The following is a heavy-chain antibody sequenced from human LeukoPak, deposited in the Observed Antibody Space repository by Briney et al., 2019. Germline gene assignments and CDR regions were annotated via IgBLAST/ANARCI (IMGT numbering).Heavy chain of an antibody. CDR1: GYTFTGYY. D-gene: IGHD3-3*01. V-gene: IGHV1-2*02. J-gene: IGHJ5*02. CDR3: AAAGWYYDFWSGPPASHWFDP. Sequence: ASVKVSCKASGYTFTGYYMHWVRQAPGQGLEWMGWINPNSGGTNYAQKFQERVTITRDMSTSTAYMELSSLRSEDTAVYYCAAAGWYYDFWSGPPASHWFDPWGQGTLVTVSS. CDR2: INPNSGGT.